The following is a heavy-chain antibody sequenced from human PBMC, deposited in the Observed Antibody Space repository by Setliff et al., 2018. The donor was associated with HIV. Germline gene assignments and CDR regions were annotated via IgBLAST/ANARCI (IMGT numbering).Heavy chain of an antibody. CDR1: RGTFTTYA. CDR3: ARVLKGYSSSYEAFDI. D-gene: IGHD6-13*01. Sequence: ASVKVSCKTSRGTFTTYAFSWVRQAPGQGLEWMGGIIPILNVAKHPQKFHGRVTITADKSTSTVYMELSSLRSEDTAMYYCARVLKGYSSSYEAFDIWGQGTKVTVSS. J-gene: IGHJ3*02. V-gene: IGHV1-69*10. CDR2: IIPILNVA.